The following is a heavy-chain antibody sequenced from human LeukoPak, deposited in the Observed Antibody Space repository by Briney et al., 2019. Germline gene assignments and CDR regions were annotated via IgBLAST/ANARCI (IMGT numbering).Heavy chain of an antibody. CDR3: ARSGGQWLSRDSYDI. V-gene: IGHV5-51*01. CDR1: GYGFRSYW. D-gene: IGHD6-19*01. CDR2: IYPADSHV. J-gene: IGHJ3*02. Sequence: GESLKISCKGSGYGFRSYWIGWVRQMPAKGLEYMGLIYPADSHVRYSPSFQGQVTISVDQSISTAYLQWSSPRASDTAMYYCARSGGQWLSRDSYDIWGQGTMVTVSS.